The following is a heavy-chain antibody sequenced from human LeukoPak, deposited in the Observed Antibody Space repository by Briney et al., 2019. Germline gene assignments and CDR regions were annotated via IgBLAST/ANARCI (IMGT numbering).Heavy chain of an antibody. Sequence: PSETLSLTCTVPDGSISNYFWSWIQQPPGKGLEWIGYIYYTGMTNSNPSLKSRVTISMDTSKNQFSLNLRSVTAADTAIYYCARHGRMVIMSKFSTGIDQWGQGTLVTVSS. D-gene: IGHD2-8*01. CDR3: ARHGRMVIMSKFSTGIDQ. CDR2: IYYTGMT. CDR1: DGSISNYF. J-gene: IGHJ4*01. V-gene: IGHV4-59*08.